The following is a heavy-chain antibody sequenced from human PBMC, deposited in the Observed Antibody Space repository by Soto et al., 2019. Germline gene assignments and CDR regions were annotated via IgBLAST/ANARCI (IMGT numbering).Heavy chain of an antibody. J-gene: IGHJ6*02. CDR2: ISAYNGNT. V-gene: IGHV1-18*01. CDR1: GYTFTSYY. CDR3: ARDRPTSSIRARDYYYAMDF. D-gene: IGHD2-21*01. Sequence: DSVNVSCKASGYTFTSYYISWVRQAPRQGLEWLGWISAYNGNTNYAQKLQGRVTMTTDTSTSTVYMELSSLRSEDTAVYYCARDRPTSSIRARDYYYAMDFWGQGTTVTVSS.